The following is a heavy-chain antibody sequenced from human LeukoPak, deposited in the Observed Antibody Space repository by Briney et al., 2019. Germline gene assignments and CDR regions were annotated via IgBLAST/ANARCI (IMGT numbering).Heavy chain of an antibody. CDR2: INPNSGGT. V-gene: IGHV1-2*06. CDR1: GYTFTGYY. J-gene: IGHJ5*02. D-gene: IGHD5-18*01. CDR3: ARGYSYGRPFDP. Sequence: ASVKVSCKASGYTFTGYYMHLVRQAPGQGLEWMGRINPNSGGTNYAQKFQGRVTMTRDTSISTAYMELSRLRSDDTAVYYCARGYSYGRPFDPWGQGTLVTVSS.